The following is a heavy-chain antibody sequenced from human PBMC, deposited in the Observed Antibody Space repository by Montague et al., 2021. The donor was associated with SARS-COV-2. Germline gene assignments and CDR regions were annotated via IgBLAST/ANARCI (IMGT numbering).Heavy chain of an antibody. D-gene: IGHD5/OR15-5a*01. J-gene: IGHJ4*02. Sequence: TLSLTCTVSGGSISSGSYYWSWIRQPAGKGLEWIGRIYTSGNTDYSLSLKSRVTISVDTSKNQFSLKLTSVTAADTAVYYCARAHSVCWAHLDNWGQGTLVTVSS. CDR2: IYTSGNT. V-gene: IGHV4-61*02. CDR1: GGSISSGSYY. CDR3: ARAHSVCWAHLDN.